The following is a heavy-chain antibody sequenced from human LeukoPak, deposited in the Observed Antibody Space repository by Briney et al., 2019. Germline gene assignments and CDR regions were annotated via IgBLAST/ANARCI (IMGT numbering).Heavy chain of an antibody. CDR1: GVIFSSYG. CDR3: AKDSSSSSSYFDY. Sequence: GRSLRLSCAASGVIFSSYGMHWVRQAPGKGLEWVAVIWYDGSNKYYADSVKGRFTISRDNSKNTLYLQMNSLRAEDTAVYYCAKDSSSSSSYFDYWGQGTLVTVSS. V-gene: IGHV3-33*06. CDR2: IWYDGSNK. J-gene: IGHJ4*02. D-gene: IGHD6-6*01.